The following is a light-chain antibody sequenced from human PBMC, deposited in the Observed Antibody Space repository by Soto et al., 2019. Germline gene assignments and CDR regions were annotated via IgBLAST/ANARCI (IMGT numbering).Light chain of an antibody. J-gene: IGLJ2*01. Sequence: QAVVTQEPSLTVSPGGTVTLTCGSNTGAVTTGHYPYWFQQKPGQAPRTLIYDTNNKHSWTPARFSGSLLGGKAALTLSGAQPEDEADYYCLLSSRGVGVFGGGTKRTVL. CDR2: DTN. CDR1: TGAVTTGHY. V-gene: IGLV7-46*01. CDR3: LLSSRGVGV.